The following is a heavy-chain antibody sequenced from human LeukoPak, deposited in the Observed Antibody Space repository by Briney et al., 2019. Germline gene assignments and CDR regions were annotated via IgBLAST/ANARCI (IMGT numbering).Heavy chain of an antibody. D-gene: IGHD6-13*01. CDR3: TREIPATGYFDY. CDR1: GYSFTSYF. J-gene: IGHJ4*02. V-gene: IGHV1-46*01. Sequence: ASVTVSCKASGYSFTSYFVHWVRQAPGQGLEWMGIIKPSAGNTVYAQKFQGRVSMTRDTSTSTVYMELSSLRSEDTAMYYCTREIPATGYFDYWGQGTLVTVSS. CDR2: IKPSAGNT.